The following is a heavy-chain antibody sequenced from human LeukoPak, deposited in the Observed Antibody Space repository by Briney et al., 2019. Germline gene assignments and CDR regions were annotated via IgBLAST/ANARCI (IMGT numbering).Heavy chain of an antibody. CDR1: GFPFNAYW. J-gene: IGHJ4*02. D-gene: IGHD3-10*01. V-gene: IGHV3-21*01. CDR2: ISSGSNYI. Sequence: GGSLRLSCAAPGFPFNAYWMTWIRQTPGKGLEWVSSISSGSNYIYYADSVKGRFIISRDNAENSLHLQMNSLRAEDTAVYYCARDGWPGSSYYRPFDYWGQGTLVTVSS. CDR3: ARDGWPGSSYYRPFDY.